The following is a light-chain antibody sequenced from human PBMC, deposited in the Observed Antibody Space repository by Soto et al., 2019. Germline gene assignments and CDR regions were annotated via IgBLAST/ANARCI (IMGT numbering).Light chain of an antibody. Sequence: QSLLTQPASVSGSPGQSITISCTGTSSDVGDYNYVSWYQQHPGKAPKLMIYDVSNRPSGVSNRFSGSKSGNTASLTISGLQAEDESDYYCSSYTSSSTVVFGGGTKLTVL. CDR1: SSDVGDYNY. CDR2: DVS. CDR3: SSYTSSSTVV. J-gene: IGLJ2*01. V-gene: IGLV2-14*01.